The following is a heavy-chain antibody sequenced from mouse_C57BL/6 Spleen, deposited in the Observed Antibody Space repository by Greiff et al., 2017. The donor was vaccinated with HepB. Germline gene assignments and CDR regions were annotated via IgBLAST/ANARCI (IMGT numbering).Heavy chain of an antibody. D-gene: IGHD2-4*01. V-gene: IGHV1-15*01. CDR1: GYTFTDYE. Sequence: QVQLKESGAELVRPGASVTLSCKASGYTFTDYEMHWVKQTPVHGLEWIGAIDPETGGTAYNQKFKGKAILTADKSSSTAYMELRSLTSEDSAVYYCTRNDYDLYYFDYWGQGTTLTVSS. CDR3: TRNDYDLYYFDY. CDR2: IDPETGGT. J-gene: IGHJ2*01.